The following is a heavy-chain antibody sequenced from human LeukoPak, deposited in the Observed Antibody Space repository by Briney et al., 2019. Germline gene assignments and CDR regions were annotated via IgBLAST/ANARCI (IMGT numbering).Heavy chain of an antibody. D-gene: IGHD3-22*01. J-gene: IGHJ4*02. CDR2: ISYDGSNK. CDR1: GFTLSSYA. CDR3: AREEDDYYDSSGSDGY. V-gene: IGHV3-30-3*01. Sequence: GGSLRLSCAASGFTLSSYAMHWVRQAPGKGLEWVAVISYDGSNKYYADSVKGRFTISRDNSKNTLYLQMNSLRAEDTAVYYCAREEDDYYDSSGSDGYWGQGTLVTVSS.